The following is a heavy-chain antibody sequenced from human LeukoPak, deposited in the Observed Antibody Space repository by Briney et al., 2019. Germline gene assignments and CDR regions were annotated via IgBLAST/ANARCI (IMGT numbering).Heavy chain of an antibody. CDR2: ISAYNGNT. CDR1: GYTFTSYY. V-gene: IGHV1-18*04. D-gene: IGHD5-24*01. Sequence: GASVKVSCRASGYTFTSYYMHWVRQAPGQGLEWMGWISAYNGNTNYAQKLQGRGTMTTDTSTSTAYMELRSLRSDDTAVYYCAILERDYWGQGTLVTVSS. J-gene: IGHJ4*02. CDR3: AILERDY.